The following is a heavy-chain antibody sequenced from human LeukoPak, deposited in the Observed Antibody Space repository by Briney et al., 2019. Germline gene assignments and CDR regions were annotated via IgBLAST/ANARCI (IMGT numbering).Heavy chain of an antibody. D-gene: IGHD3-22*01. CDR1: GGSISSYY. CDR3: ARGGYSSGYYYFDY. Sequence: PSETLSLTCTVSGGSISSYYWSWIRQPPGKGLEWIGYIYYSGSTNYNPSLKSRVTISVDTSKNQFSLKLSSVTAADTAVYYCARGGYSSGYYYFDYWGQGTLVTVSS. V-gene: IGHV4-59*12. J-gene: IGHJ4*02. CDR2: IYYSGST.